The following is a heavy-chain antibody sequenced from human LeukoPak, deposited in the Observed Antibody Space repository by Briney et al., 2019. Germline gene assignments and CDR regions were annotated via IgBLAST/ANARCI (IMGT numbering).Heavy chain of an antibody. D-gene: IGHD3-22*01. CDR1: GFTFSSYW. J-gene: IGHJ4*02. Sequence: GGSLRLSCAASGFTFSSYWMSWVRQAPGKGLEWVSAISGSGGSTYYADSVKGRFTISRDNAKNTLYLQMNSLRAEDTAVYYCANYYYESSGYYYFDYWGQGTLVTVSS. CDR3: ANYYYESSGYYYFDY. CDR2: ISGSGGST. V-gene: IGHV3-23*01.